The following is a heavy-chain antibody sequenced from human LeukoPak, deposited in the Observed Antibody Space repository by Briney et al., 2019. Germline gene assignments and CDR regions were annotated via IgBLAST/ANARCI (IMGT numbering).Heavy chain of an antibody. CDR1: TDSITSNW. V-gene: IGHV4-4*02. Sequence: SETLSLTCAVSTDSITSNWWSWVRQPPGKGLEWIGEVHKSGSTNYYPSLQSRVTISIDKSKNQIALELTSVTAADTAVYYCARLYRGFSYYLDSWGQGTLVTVSS. J-gene: IGHJ4*02. D-gene: IGHD3-16*01. CDR2: VHKSGST. CDR3: ARLYRGFSYYLDS.